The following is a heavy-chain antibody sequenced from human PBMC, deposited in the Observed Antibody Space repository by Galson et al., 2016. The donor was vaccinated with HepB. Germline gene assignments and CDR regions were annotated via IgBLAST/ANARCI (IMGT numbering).Heavy chain of an antibody. CDR2: ITPTFGTV. D-gene: IGHD3-16*01. J-gene: IGHJ6*03. Sequence: SVKVSCKASGGTFSNYAFSWVRQAPGQGLEWMGGITPTFGTVKYAQRFQGRVTITADESTTTVYMQLSSLRSEDTAVYYCARDSPPLSTFIQEYYYMDVWGKGTTVIVSS. CDR1: GGTFSNYA. CDR3: ARDSPPLSTFIQEYYYMDV. V-gene: IGHV1-69*13.